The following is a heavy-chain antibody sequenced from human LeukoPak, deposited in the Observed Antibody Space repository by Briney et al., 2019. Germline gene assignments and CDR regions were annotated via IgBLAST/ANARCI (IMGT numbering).Heavy chain of an antibody. J-gene: IGHJ4*02. V-gene: IGHV3-15*01. CDR3: TTDGIAVAGHF. CDR2: IKSKTDGGTT. D-gene: IGHD6-19*01. CDR1: GFSFNQAW. Sequence: GGPLRLSCAVSGFSFNQAWMSWVRQAPGKGLEWVGRIKSKTDGGTTDYAAPVKGRFTISRDDSKNTVYVEMNSLKAEDTAAYYCTTDGIAVAGHFWGQGTLVTVSS.